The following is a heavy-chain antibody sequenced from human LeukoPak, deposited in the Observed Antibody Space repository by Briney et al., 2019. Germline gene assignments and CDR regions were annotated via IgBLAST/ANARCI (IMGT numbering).Heavy chain of an antibody. J-gene: IGHJ4*02. CDR1: GGSCSGYY. Sequence: RPSETLSLTCAVYGGSCSGYYWSWIRQPPGKGLEWIGEISHSGSTNYNPSLKSRVTISVDTSKNQFSLKLSSVTAADTAVYYCARGRLSSRYCSSTSCYRESYWGQGTLVTVSS. D-gene: IGHD2-2*01. CDR2: ISHSGST. V-gene: IGHV4-34*01. CDR3: ARGRLSSRYCSSTSCYRESY.